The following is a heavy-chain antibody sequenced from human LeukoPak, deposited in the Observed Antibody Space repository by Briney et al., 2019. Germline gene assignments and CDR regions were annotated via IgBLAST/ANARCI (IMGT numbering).Heavy chain of an antibody. CDR1: GGSVSSGSYY. CDR3: ARDSGSYLVSFDY. J-gene: IGHJ4*02. D-gene: IGHD1-26*01. CDR2: IYDSGST. Sequence: SETLSLTCAVSGGSVSSGSYYWSWIRQPLGKGLEWIGYIYDSGSTNYNPSLKSRVTISVDTSKNQFSLNLSSVTAADTAVYYCARDSGSYLVSFDYWGQGTLVTVSS. V-gene: IGHV4-61*01.